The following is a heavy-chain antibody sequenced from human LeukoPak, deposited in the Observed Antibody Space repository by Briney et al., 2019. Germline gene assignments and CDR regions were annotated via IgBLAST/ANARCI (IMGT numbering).Heavy chain of an antibody. J-gene: IGHJ4*02. CDR1: GFTFDDYA. CDR3: AKAGKLWFGELLGNYFDY. CDR2: ISWNSGSI. D-gene: IGHD3-10*01. V-gene: IGHV3-9*01. Sequence: GRSLRLSCAASGFTFDDYAMHWVRQAPGNGLEWVSGISWNSGSIGYADSVKGRFTISRDNAKNSLYLQMNSLRAEDTALYYCAKAGKLWFGELLGNYFDYWGQGTLVTVSS.